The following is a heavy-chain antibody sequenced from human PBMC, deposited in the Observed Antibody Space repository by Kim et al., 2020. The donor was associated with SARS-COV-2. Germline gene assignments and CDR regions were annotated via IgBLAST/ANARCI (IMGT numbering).Heavy chain of an antibody. CDR3: ARVATQVPYYPQKYCSSTSCYWSWFDP. CDR2: INAGNGNT. V-gene: IGHV1-3*01. J-gene: IGHJ5*02. CDR1: GYTFTSYA. Sequence: ASVKVSCKASGYTFTSYAMHWVRQAPGQRLEWMGWINAGNGNTKYSQKFQGRVTITRDTSASTAYMELSSLRSEDTAVYYCARVATQVPYYPQKYCSSTSCYWSWFDPWGQGTLVTVSS. D-gene: IGHD2-2*01.